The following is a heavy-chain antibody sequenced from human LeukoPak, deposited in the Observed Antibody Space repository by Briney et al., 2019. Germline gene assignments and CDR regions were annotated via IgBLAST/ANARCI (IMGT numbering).Heavy chain of an antibody. Sequence: GGSLRLSCAASGFTFSNYAMHWVRQAPGKGLEWVAVISYDGDNKYYADSVKGRFTISRDSSKNTLYMQMNSLRAEDTAVYYCARTGYGDYLYNWFDPWGQGTLVTVSS. CDR3: ARTGYGDYLYNWFDP. CDR2: ISYDGDNK. V-gene: IGHV3-30-3*01. J-gene: IGHJ5*02. CDR1: GFTFSNYA. D-gene: IGHD4-17*01.